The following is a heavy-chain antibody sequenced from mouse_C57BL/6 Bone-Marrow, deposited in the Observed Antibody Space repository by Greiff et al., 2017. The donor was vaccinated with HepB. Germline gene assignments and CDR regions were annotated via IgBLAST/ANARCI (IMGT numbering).Heavy chain of an antibody. V-gene: IGHV1-64*01. D-gene: IGHD2-3*01. CDR2: IHPNSGST. J-gene: IGHJ2*01. CDR1: GYTFTSYW. Sequence: QVHVKQPGAELVKPGASVKLSCKASGYTFTSYWMHWVKQRPGQGLEWIGMIHPNSGSTNYNEKFKSKATLTVDKSSSTAYMQLSSLTSEDSAVYYCARSHLLPYSWGQGTTLTVSS. CDR3: ARSHLLPYS.